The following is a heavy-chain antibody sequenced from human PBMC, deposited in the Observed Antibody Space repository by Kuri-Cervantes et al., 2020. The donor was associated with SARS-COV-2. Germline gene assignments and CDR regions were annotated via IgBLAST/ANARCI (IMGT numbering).Heavy chain of an antibody. J-gene: IGHJ4*02. V-gene: IGHV3-30*04. D-gene: IGHD3-22*01. CDR1: GFTFSSYA. CDR3: ARDSTAYDSSGYYGY. Sequence: GESLKISCAASGFTFSSYAMHRVRQAPGKGLEWVAVISYDGSNKYYADSVKGRFTISRDNSKNTLYLQMNSLRAEDTAVYYCARDSTAYDSSGYYGYWGQGTLVTVSS. CDR2: ISYDGSNK.